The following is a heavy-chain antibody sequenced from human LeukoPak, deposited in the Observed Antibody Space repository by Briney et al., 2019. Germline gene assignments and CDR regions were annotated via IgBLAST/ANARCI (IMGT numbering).Heavy chain of an antibody. J-gene: IGHJ6*03. D-gene: IGHD3-9*01. Sequence: GGSLRLSCAASGFTFSSYAMSWVRQAPGKGLEWVSAISGSGGSTYYADSVKGRFTISRDNAKNSLYLQMNSLRAEDTAVYYCARGTVHYDILTGYWGDYYYYYMDVWGKGTTVTISS. CDR2: ISGSGGST. CDR3: ARGTVHYDILTGYWGDYYYYYMDV. V-gene: IGHV3-23*01. CDR1: GFTFSSYA.